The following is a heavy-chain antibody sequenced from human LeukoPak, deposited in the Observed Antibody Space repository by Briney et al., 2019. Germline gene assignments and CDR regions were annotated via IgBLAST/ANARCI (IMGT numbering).Heavy chain of an antibody. J-gene: IGHJ4*02. CDR1: GFTFSSYS. CDR2: ISSSSSYI. D-gene: IGHD6-19*01. V-gene: IGHV3-21*01. CDR3: ATGLIAVAANDY. Sequence: GRSLRLSCAASGFTFSSYSMNWVRQAPGKGLEWVSSISSSSSYIYYADSVKGRFTISRDNAKNSLYLQMNSLRAEDTAVYYCATGLIAVAANDYWGQGTLVTVSS.